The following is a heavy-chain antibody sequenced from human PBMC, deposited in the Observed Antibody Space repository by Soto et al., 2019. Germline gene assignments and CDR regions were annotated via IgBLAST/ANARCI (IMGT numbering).Heavy chain of an antibody. CDR1: GFSLSTSGVG. J-gene: IGHJ4*02. D-gene: IGHD2-2*01. Sequence: QITLKESGPTLVKPTQTLTLTCTFSGFSLSTSGVGVGWIHQPPGKALEWLALVYWDDEKRYSPSLKSSLTITKDTSKNQVVLTMTNMDPVDTATYYCAHRPNCWSTSCFYFDYWGQGILVTVSS. CDR3: AHRPNCWSTSCFYFDY. CDR2: VYWDDEK. V-gene: IGHV2-5*02.